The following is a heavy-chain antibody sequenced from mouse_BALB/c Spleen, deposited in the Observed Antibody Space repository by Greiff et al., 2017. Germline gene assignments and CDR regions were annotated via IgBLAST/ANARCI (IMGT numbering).Heavy chain of an antibody. CDR1: GYTFTSYW. J-gene: IGHJ3*01. Sequence: QVQLQQSGAELAKPGASVKMSCKASGYTFTSYWMHWVKQRPGQGLEWIGYINPSTGYTEYNQKFKDKATLTADKSSSTAYMQLSSLTSEDSAVYYCARGQNWAYWGQGTLVTVSA. CDR3: ARGQNWAY. V-gene: IGHV1-7*01. D-gene: IGHD4-1*01. CDR2: INPSTGYT.